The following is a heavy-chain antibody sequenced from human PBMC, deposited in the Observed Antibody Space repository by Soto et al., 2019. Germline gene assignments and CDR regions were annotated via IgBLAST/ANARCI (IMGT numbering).Heavy chain of an antibody. V-gene: IGHV4-39*01. CDR2: MFYSGLT. CDR3: APLSVSLSGPYGIHV. CDR1: GYSVTSSDYY. J-gene: IGHJ6*02. D-gene: IGHD2-15*01. Sequence: SETLSLTCSVSGYSVTSSDYYWAWIRQPPGKGLEWIGSMFYSGLTYYNPSLKSRVTLPVVTSKDQFSVRLNSVTAAGTAVYYCAPLSVSLSGPYGIHVWGQGTTVTVSS.